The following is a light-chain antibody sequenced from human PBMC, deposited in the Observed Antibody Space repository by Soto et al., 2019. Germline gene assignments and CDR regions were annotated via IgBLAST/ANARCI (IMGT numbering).Light chain of an antibody. CDR3: QQCGSSPNT. CDR2: AAS. J-gene: IGKJ5*01. CDR1: QSISSTH. V-gene: IGKV3-20*01. Sequence: EIVLTQSPDTLSLSPGERATLSCRASQSISSTHLVWYQQKPGQAPSLLIYAASSRATGIPDRFSGSGSGTDFTLTISRLEPEDFAVYYCQQCGSSPNTFGQGTRLEIK.